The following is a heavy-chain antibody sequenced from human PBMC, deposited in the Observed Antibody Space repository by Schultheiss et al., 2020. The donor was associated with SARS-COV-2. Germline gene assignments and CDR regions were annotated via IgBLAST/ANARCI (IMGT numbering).Heavy chain of an antibody. D-gene: IGHD6-13*01. V-gene: IGHV4-38-2*01. Sequence: SETLSLTCAVSGYSISSGYYWGWIRQPPGKGLEWIGEINHSGSTNYNPSLKSRVTISVDTSKNQFSLKLSSVTAADTAVYYCARKGVGIAAVDYWGQGTLVTVSS. CDR1: GYSISSGYY. CDR2: INHSGST. CDR3: ARKGVGIAAVDY. J-gene: IGHJ4*02.